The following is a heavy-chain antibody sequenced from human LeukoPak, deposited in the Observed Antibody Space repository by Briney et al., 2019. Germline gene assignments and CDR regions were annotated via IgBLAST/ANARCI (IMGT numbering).Heavy chain of an antibody. J-gene: IGHJ4*02. CDR2: ISSIGSTI. CDR1: GFIFSTYT. D-gene: IGHD1-26*01. CDR3: ARDLGATIFDFDY. V-gene: IGHV3-48*01. Sequence: GGSLRLSCAASGFIFSTYTMNWVRQAPGKGLEWVSSISSIGSTIYYADSVKGRFTISRDNAKNSLYLQMNSLRVEDTAVYYCARDLGATIFDFDYWGQGTLVTVSS.